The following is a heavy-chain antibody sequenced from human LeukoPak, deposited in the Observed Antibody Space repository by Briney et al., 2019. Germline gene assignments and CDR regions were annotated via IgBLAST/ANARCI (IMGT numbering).Heavy chain of an antibody. D-gene: IGHD3-10*01. CDR3: AKGLYYYGSGSYPDPLEYYYYGMDV. V-gene: IGHV4-30-4*01. CDR1: GGSISSGDYY. Sequence: PSETLSLTCTVSGGSISSGDYYWSWIRQPPGKGLEWIGYIYYSGSTYYNPSLKSRVTISVDTSKNQFSLKLSSVTAADTAVYYCAKGLYYYGSGSYPDPLEYYYYGMDVWGQGTTVTVSS. CDR2: IYYSGST. J-gene: IGHJ6*02.